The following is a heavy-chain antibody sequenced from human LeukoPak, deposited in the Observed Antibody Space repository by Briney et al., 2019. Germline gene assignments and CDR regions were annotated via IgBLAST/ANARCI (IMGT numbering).Heavy chain of an antibody. Sequence: ASVTVSCKASGYTFTGYYMHWVRQAPGQGLEWMGWINPNSGGTNYAQKVQGRVTMTRDTSISTAYMELSRLRSDDTAVYYCARAPSLYCSSTSCYLLDVWGKGTTVTVSS. CDR2: INPNSGGT. CDR3: ARAPSLYCSSTSCYLLDV. J-gene: IGHJ6*04. CDR1: GYTFTGYY. V-gene: IGHV1-2*02. D-gene: IGHD2-2*01.